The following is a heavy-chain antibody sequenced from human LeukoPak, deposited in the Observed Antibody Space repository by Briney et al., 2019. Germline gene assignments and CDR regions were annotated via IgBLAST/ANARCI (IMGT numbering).Heavy chain of an antibody. Sequence: SETLPLTCTVSGGSISSSSYYWGWIRQPPGKGLEWIGSIYYSGSTYYNPSLKSRVTISVDTSKNQFSLKLSSVTAADTAVYYCARETITMVRGDAYNWFDPWGQGTLVTVSS. D-gene: IGHD3-10*01. J-gene: IGHJ5*02. V-gene: IGHV4-39*07. CDR1: GGSISSSSYY. CDR2: IYYSGST. CDR3: ARETITMVRGDAYNWFDP.